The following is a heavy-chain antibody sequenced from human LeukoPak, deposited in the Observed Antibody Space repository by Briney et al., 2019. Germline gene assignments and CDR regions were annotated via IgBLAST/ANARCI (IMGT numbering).Heavy chain of an antibody. D-gene: IGHD2-21*02. V-gene: IGHV3-23*01. J-gene: IGHJ4*02. CDR3: VREDTPATANY. CDR1: GFNFANHA. Sequence: PGGSLRLSCAASGFNFANHAMSWVRQTPGKGREWVSAISGGGDITYYADSVTGRFTISRDNSKDTLFLQMHSLRPGDTAVYYCVREDTPATANYWGQGTLVTISS. CDR2: ISGGGDIT.